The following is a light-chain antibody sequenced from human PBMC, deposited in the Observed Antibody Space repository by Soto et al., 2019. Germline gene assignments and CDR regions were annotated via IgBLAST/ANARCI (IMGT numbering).Light chain of an antibody. CDR1: QTISTY. V-gene: IGKV1-39*01. CDR2: ASS. J-gene: IGKJ1*01. CDR3: QQSYGMPWT. Sequence: IHMTQSPSSLSASVGDRVTITCRASQTISTYLNWYQQKPGKAPKLLIYASSSLQSGVPSRFSGSGSGTDFTLTITSLQPEDFATYICQQSYGMPWTFGQGNKVEV.